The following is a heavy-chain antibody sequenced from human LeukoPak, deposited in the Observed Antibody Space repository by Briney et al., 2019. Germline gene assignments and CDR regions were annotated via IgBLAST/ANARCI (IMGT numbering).Heavy chain of an antibody. CDR1: GGSISSCY. CDR2: IYYSGST. CDR3: ARKDDSSGYYYFGAFDI. D-gene: IGHD3-22*01. Sequence: SKTLSLTCTVSGGSISSCYWSWIRQPPGKGLEWIGYIYYSGSTNYNPSLKSRVTISVDTSKNQFSLKLSSVTAADTAVYYCARKDDSSGYYYFGAFDIWGQGTMVTVSS. V-gene: IGHV4-59*01. J-gene: IGHJ3*02.